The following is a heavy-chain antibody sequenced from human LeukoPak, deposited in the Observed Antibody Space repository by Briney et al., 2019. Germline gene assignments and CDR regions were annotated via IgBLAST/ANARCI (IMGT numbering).Heavy chain of an antibody. Sequence: SVKVSCKASGGTFSRYTISWVRQAPGQGLEWMGRIIPILGIANYAQKFQGRVTITADKSTSTAYMELSSLRSEDTAVYYCARKGTSREGPYYYYYYMDVWGKGTTVTVSS. CDR3: ARKGTSREGPYYYYYYMDV. J-gene: IGHJ6*03. D-gene: IGHD1-26*01. V-gene: IGHV1-69*02. CDR1: GGTFSRYT. CDR2: IIPILGIA.